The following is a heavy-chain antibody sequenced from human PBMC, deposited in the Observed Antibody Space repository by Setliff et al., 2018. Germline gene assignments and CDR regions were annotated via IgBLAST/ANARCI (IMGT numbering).Heavy chain of an antibody. D-gene: IGHD6-19*01. J-gene: IGHJ6*03. CDR1: GGSISSNAYY. Sequence: SETLSLTCTVSGGSISSNAYYWAWIRQPPGKGLEWIGSISYSGNTYYSPSLKSRVTMSIDTSKNQFSLKLNSVTAADMAVYYCAREQWLDPPGYYYMDVWAKGTTVTVSS. CDR3: AREQWLDPPGYYYMDV. V-gene: IGHV4-39*07. CDR2: ISYSGNT.